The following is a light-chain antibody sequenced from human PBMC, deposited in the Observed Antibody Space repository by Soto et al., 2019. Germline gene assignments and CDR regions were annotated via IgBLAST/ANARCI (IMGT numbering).Light chain of an antibody. Sequence: QPVLTQPPSVSGAPGQTVTISCTGSSSKTGAGYDVHWYRQVAGTVPKVLIYADTNRPSGVPGRFSASKSGASASLTIAGLQAEDEADYYCQSFDSSLRGVLFGGGTKLTVL. CDR2: ADT. CDR3: QSFDSSLRGVL. CDR1: SSKTGAGYD. J-gene: IGLJ2*01. V-gene: IGLV1-40*01.